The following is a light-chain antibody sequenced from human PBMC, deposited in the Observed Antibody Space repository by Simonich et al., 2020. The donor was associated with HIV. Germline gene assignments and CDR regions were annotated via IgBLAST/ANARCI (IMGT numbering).Light chain of an antibody. J-gene: IGKJ4*01. CDR2: DAS. Sequence: EIVLTQSPATLSSSPGERATLSCRASESVSRYLAWYQQTPGQDPRLLIYDASNRATGIPARFSGSGSGTEFTLTISSMQSEDFAVYYCQQYNNWPPMTFGGGTKVEIK. CDR3: QQYNNWPPMT. V-gene: IGKV3-11*01. CDR1: ESVSRY.